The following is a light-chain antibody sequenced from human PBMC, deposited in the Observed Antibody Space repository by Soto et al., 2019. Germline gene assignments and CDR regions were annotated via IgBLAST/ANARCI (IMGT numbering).Light chain of an antibody. V-gene: IGKV3-15*01. CDR3: QHYNNWST. CDR2: GPS. CDR1: QSVSSN. J-gene: IGKJ5*01. Sequence: EIVMTQSPATLSVSPGERATLSCRASQSVSSNLAWYQQKPGQAPRLLIYGPSTRATGIPARFSGSGSGTEFTLTISSLQSEDFAVYYCQHYNNWSTFGQGTRLEIK.